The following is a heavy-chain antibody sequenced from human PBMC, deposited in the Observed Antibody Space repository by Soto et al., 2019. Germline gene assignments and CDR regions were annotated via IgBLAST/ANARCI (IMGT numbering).Heavy chain of an antibody. CDR2: ISGSGGST. CDR1: GFTFSSYA. Sequence: LRLSCAASGFTFSSYAMSWVRQAPGKGLEWVSAISGSGGSTYYADSVKGRFTISRDNSKNTLYLQMNSLRAEDTAVYYCAKASGYCGGDCYPDLSDYWGQGTLVTVSS. V-gene: IGHV3-23*01. J-gene: IGHJ4*02. D-gene: IGHD2-21*02. CDR3: AKASGYCGGDCYPDLSDY.